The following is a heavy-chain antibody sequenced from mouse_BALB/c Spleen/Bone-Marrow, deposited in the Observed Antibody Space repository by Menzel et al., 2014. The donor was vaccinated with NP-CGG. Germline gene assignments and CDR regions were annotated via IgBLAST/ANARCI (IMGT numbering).Heavy chain of an antibody. Sequence: VQLQQSGAELVRPGTSVKVSCKAFGYAFTNYLIEWVKQRPGQGLEWIGVINPGSGGTNYNEKFKDKATLTADESSSTAYMQLSSLTSDDSAVYFCSRQTATFFDYWGQGTTLTVSS. CDR3: SRQTATFFDY. CDR2: INPGSGGT. V-gene: IGHV1-54*03. CDR1: GYAFTNYL. J-gene: IGHJ2*01. D-gene: IGHD1-2*01.